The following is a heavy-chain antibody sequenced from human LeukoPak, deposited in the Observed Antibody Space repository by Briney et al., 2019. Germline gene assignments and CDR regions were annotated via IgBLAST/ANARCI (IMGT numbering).Heavy chain of an antibody. D-gene: IGHD1-26*01. CDR2: INSDGSST. J-gene: IGHJ4*02. Sequence: GGSLRLSGAASGFTFSSYWMHWVRQAPGKGLVWVSRINSDGSSTSYAGSVKGRFTISRDNAKNTLYVQMNSLRAEDTAVYYCARARYSGSYYPFDYWGQGTLVTVSS. CDR1: GFTFSSYW. V-gene: IGHV3-74*01. CDR3: ARARYSGSYYPFDY.